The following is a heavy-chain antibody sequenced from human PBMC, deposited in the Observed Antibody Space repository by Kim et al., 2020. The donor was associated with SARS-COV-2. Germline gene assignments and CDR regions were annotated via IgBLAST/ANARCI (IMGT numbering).Heavy chain of an antibody. D-gene: IGHD6-13*01. CDR2: ISSSGHSI. J-gene: IGHJ4*02. V-gene: IGHV3-11*04. Sequence: GGSLRLSCAASGFTFSDYYMTWIRQAPGKGLELVSYISSSGHSIYYADSVKGRFTISRDNAKNSLYLQMNSLRAEDTAVYYCARDQRFSSSWYDYWGQGTLVTVSS. CDR1: GFTFSDYY. CDR3: ARDQRFSSSWYDY.